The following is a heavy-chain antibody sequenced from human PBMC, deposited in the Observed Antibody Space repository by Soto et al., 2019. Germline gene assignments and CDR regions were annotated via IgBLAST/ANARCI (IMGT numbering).Heavy chain of an antibody. CDR1: GGSISSYY. CDR2: IYYSGST. CDR3: ARQYSGYDYQYAFDI. V-gene: IGHV4-59*08. Sequence: SETLSLTCTVSGGSISSYYWSWIRQPPGKGLEWIGYIYYSGSTNYNPSLKSRVTISVDTSKNQFSLKLSSVTAADTAVYYCARQYSGYDYQYAFDIWGQGTMVTVS. D-gene: IGHD5-12*01. J-gene: IGHJ3*02.